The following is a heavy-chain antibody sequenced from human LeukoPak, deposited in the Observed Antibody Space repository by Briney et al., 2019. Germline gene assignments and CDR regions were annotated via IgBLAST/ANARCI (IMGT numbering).Heavy chain of an antibody. D-gene: IGHD3-9*01. J-gene: IGHJ6*04. CDR2: LSGSGGSK. Sequence: AGGSLRLSCAASGFSFSSYDMSWVRQAPGKGLEWVSTLSGSGGSKKNADSVKGRFTISRDNSKNTLYLQMNSLRAEDTAVYYCAKHWRPYDILTGSPPDVWGKGTTVTISS. CDR1: GFSFSSYD. V-gene: IGHV3-23*01. CDR3: AKHWRPYDILTGSPPDV.